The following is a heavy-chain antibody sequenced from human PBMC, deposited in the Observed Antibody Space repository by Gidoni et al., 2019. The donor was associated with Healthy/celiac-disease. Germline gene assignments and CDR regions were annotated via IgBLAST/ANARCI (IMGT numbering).Heavy chain of an antibody. CDR2: ISYDGSNK. J-gene: IGHJ4*02. Sequence: QVQLVESGGGVVQPGRSLRLSCAASGFTFSSYGMHWVRQAPGKGLEWVAVISYDGSNKYYADSVKGRFTISRDNSKNTLYLQMNSLRAEDTAVYYCAKEEEKIAAAGILGYWGQGTLVTVSS. CDR3: AKEEEKIAAAGILGY. CDR1: GFTFSSYG. D-gene: IGHD6-13*01. V-gene: IGHV3-30*18.